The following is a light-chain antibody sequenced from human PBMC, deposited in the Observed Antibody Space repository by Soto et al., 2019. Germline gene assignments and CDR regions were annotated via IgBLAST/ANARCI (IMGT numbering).Light chain of an antibody. CDR3: QQYGSSPLT. CDR2: GAS. V-gene: IGKV3-20*01. Sequence: IVLTQSPCTLSLSPGERATLSCGASQSVSSSYLAWYQQEPGQAPRLLMYGASSRDTGIPERFSGSGSGTDFTLTISRLAPEDFEVYYCQQYGSSPLTFGGGTKVDIK. J-gene: IGKJ4*01. CDR1: QSVSSSY.